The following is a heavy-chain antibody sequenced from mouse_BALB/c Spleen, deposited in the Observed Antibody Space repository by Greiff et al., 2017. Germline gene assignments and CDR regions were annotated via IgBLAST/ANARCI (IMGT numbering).Heavy chain of an antibody. CDR2: ISSGGGST. V-gene: IGHV5-12-1*01. CDR3: ARQSYGNYVG. CDR1: GFAFSSYD. D-gene: IGHD2-1*01. Sequence: DVQLVESGGGLVKPGGSLKLSCAASGFAFSSYDMSWVRQTPEKRLEWVAYISSGGGSTYYPDTVKGRFTISRDNAKNTLYLQMSSLKSEDTAMYYCARQSYGNYVGWGQGTTLTVSS. J-gene: IGHJ2*01.